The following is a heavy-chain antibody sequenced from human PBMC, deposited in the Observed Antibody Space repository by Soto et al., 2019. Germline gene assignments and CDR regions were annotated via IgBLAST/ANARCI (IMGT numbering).Heavy chain of an antibody. D-gene: IGHD2-2*01. CDR1: GGSISSSNW. V-gene: IGHV4-4*02. CDR2: IYHSGST. J-gene: IGHJ6*02. Sequence: PSETLSLTCAVSGGSISSSNWWSWVRQPPGKGLEWIGEIYHSGSTNYNPSLKSRVTISVDKSKNQFSLKLSSVTAADTAVYYCARDNGNCISTSCPYSFYYYYGMDVWGQGTTVTVSS. CDR3: ARDNGNCISTSCPYSFYYYYGMDV.